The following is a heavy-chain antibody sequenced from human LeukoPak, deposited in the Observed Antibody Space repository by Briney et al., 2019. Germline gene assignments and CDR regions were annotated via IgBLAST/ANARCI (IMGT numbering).Heavy chain of an antibody. CDR2: ISYDGSNK. J-gene: IGHJ4*02. Sequence: GGSLRLSCAASGFTFSSYGMHWVRQAPGKGLEWVAVISYDGSNKYYADSVKGRFTISRDNSKNTLYLQMNSLRAEDTAVYYCALSPSSGWYWFHDYWGQGTLVTASS. CDR3: ALSPSSGWYWFHDY. CDR1: GFTFSSYG. D-gene: IGHD6-19*01. V-gene: IGHV3-30*03.